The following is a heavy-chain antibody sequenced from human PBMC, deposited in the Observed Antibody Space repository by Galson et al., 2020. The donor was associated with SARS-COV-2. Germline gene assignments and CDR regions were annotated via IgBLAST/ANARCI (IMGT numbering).Heavy chain of an antibody. CDR2: ISRKNDGGTT. CDR3: ATADDYGDYVQLDY. Sequence: GESPKIPCAAPGFTYSNAWMTWVRQAPGKGLEWVGRISRKNDGGTTDYAAPVKGRFTISRDDSKSTLYLQMNNLKSEDTAMYYCATADDYGDYVQLDYWGQGTLGTVSS. J-gene: IGHJ4*02. CDR1: GFTYSNAW. V-gene: IGHV3-15*01. D-gene: IGHD4-17*01.